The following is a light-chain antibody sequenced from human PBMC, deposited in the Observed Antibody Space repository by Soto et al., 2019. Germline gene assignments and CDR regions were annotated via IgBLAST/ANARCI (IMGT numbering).Light chain of an antibody. J-gene: IGKJ3*01. V-gene: IGKV2-30*02. CDR3: MQGTPWPPVIT. CDR2: DVS. Sequence: DVVMTQSPLSLPVTLGQPASISCRSSQGLVPGDGNTYVNWLQQRPGQSPRRLIYDVSNRDSGVPDRFSGSGSGTDFTLKISRVEAEDVGVYYCMQGTPWPPVITFGPGTKVEI. CDR1: QGLVPGDGNTY.